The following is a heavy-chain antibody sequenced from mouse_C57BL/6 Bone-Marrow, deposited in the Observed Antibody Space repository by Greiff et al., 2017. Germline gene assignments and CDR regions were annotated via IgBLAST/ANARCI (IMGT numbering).Heavy chain of an antibody. D-gene: IGHD1-3*01. J-gene: IGHJ4*01. V-gene: IGHV1-72*01. CDR3: TRSYMAMDY. CDR1: GYTFTSYW. CDR2: IDPNSGGT. Sequence: QVQLQQSGAELVQPGASVKLSCKASGYTFTSYWMHWVQQSPGRGLEWIGRIDPNSGGTKYNEKFKSQATLTVDKPTSTAYMQLSSLTSESSAVYYGTRSYMAMDYWGQGTSVTVSS.